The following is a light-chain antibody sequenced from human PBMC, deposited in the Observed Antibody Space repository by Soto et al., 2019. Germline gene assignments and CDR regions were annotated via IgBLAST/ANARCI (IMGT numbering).Light chain of an antibody. CDR3: QQYYSFPPT. Sequence: IQMTQSPSSLSASVGDRVTITCRAGQVISSYLAWYQQKPGKAPELLIYAASTLQSGVPSRFSGSGSGTDFTLTISCLQSEDFATYYCQQYYSFPPTFGGGTKVDIK. J-gene: IGKJ4*01. CDR2: AAS. V-gene: IGKV1D-8*01. CDR1: QVISSY.